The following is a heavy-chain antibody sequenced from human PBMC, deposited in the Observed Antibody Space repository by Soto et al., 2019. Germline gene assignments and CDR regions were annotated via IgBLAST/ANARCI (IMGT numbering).Heavy chain of an antibody. V-gene: IGHV3-7*01. Sequence: GGSLRLSCGASGFSFSRYWMTWVRQAPGKGLEWVANIKQDGSEKYCADPVKGRFTVSRDNTKNSLYLQMDSLRVEDTAMFYCARAWGSSAMGLDEWCQGPLVTVSS. J-gene: IGHJ4*02. D-gene: IGHD2-2*01. CDR3: ARAWGSSAMGLDE. CDR2: IKQDGSEK. CDR1: GFSFSRYW.